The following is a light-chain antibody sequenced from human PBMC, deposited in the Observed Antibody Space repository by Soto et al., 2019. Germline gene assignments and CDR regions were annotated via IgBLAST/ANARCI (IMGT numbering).Light chain of an antibody. CDR2: KAS. V-gene: IGKV1-5*03. Sequence: DIQMTQSPSTLSASVGDTVTITCRASQSISSWLAWYQQKPGKAPKLLIQKASTLESGVPSRFSGSGSATEFTLTISSLQPDDFATYFCQQYDSYSLTFGGGTRVEI. CDR3: QQYDSYSLT. CDR1: QSISSW. J-gene: IGKJ4*01.